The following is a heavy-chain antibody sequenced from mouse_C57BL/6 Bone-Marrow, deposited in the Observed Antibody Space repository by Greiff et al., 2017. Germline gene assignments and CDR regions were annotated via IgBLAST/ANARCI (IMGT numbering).Heavy chain of an antibody. CDR2: IDPENGDT. D-gene: IGHD1-1*01. J-gene: IGHJ2*01. CDR1: GFNIKDDY. Sequence: EVQLQQSGAELVRPGASVKLSCTASGFNIKDDYMHWVKQRPEQGLEWIGWIDPENGDTEYASKFQGKATITADTSSNTAYLQLSSLTSEDTAVYYCTTLYYCGSSSYYFDYWGQGTTLTVSS. V-gene: IGHV14-4*01. CDR3: TTLYYCGSSSYYFDY.